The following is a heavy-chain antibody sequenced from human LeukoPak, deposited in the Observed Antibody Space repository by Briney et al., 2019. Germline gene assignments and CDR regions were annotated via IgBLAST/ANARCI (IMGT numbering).Heavy chain of an antibody. V-gene: IGHV1-18*01. CDR3: ARSYYYDSSGYYYY. J-gene: IGHJ4*02. D-gene: IGHD3-22*01. CDR2: ISAYNGNT. CDR1: GYTFTNYG. Sequence: ASVKVSCKASGYTFTNYGISWVRQAPGQGLEWMGWISAYNGNTNYAQKLQGRVTMTTDTSTSTAYMELRSLRSDDTAVYYCARSYYYDSSGYYYYWGQGTLVTVSS.